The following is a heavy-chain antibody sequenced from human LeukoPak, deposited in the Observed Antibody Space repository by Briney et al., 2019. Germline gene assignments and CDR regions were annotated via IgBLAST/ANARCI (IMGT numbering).Heavy chain of an antibody. CDR1: GFTFSSYG. CDR2: ISYDGSNK. V-gene: IGHV3-30*18. J-gene: IGHJ4*02. CDR3: AKDRGWELRILDY. D-gene: IGHD1-26*01. Sequence: GGSLRLSCAASGFTFSSYGMHWVRQAPGKGLEWVAVISYDGSNKYYADSVKGRFTISRDNSKNTLYLQMNSLKPEDTAAYYCAKDRGWELRILDYWGQGTLVTVSS.